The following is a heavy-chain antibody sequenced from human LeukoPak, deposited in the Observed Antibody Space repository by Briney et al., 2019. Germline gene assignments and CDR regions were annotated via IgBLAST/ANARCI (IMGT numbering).Heavy chain of an antibody. D-gene: IGHD3-10*01. CDR2: IYNGGII. CDR3: ARQSGGY. CDR1: GDSISRYY. Sequence: SETLSLTCTVSGDSISRYYWSWIRQPAGKGLEWIGRIYNGGIITYNPSLKSRVTMSIDTSNNQFSLRLRFVTAADTAVYYCARQSGGYWGKGTLVTVSS. V-gene: IGHV4-4*07. J-gene: IGHJ4*02.